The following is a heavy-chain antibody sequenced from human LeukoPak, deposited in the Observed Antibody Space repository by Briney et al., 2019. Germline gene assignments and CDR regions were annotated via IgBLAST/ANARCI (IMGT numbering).Heavy chain of an antibody. V-gene: IGHV4-59*01. D-gene: IGHD3-3*01. Sequence: PSETLSLTCTVSGGSISSYYWSWIRQPPGKGLEWIGYIYYGGSTNYNPSLKSRVTISVDTSKNQFSLKLSSVTAADTAVYYCARVFGVVHKSAYYYYGMDVWGQGTTVTVSS. CDR2: IYYGGST. CDR3: ARVFGVVHKSAYYYYGMDV. J-gene: IGHJ6*02. CDR1: GGSISSYY.